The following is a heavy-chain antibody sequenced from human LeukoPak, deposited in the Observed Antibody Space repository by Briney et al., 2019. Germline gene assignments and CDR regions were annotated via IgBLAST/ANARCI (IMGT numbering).Heavy chain of an antibody. V-gene: IGHV3-11*04. J-gene: IGHJ3*02. CDR1: GFTFSDYY. Sequence: GGSLRLSCAASGFTFSDYYMSWIRQAPGKGLEWVSYISSSGSTIYYADSVKGRFTISRDNAKNSLYLQMNSLRAEDTAVYYCARDLRPSVVVPAAIGAFDIWGQGTMVTVSS. CDR3: ARDLRPSVVVPAAIGAFDI. CDR2: ISSSGSTI. D-gene: IGHD2-2*02.